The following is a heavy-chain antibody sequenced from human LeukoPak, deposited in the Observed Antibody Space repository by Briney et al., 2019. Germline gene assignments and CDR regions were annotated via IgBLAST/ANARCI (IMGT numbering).Heavy chain of an antibody. Sequence: TSETLSLTCTVSGGSISSGGYYWSWIRQHPGKGLEWIGYIYYSGSTYYNPSLKSRVTISVDTSKNQFSLKLSSVTAADTAVYYCARGAPPRYFDWLLFTIYFDYWGQGTLVTVSS. D-gene: IGHD3-9*01. V-gene: IGHV4-31*03. CDR1: GGSISSGGYY. CDR2: IYYSGST. J-gene: IGHJ4*02. CDR3: ARGAPPRYFDWLLFTIYFDY.